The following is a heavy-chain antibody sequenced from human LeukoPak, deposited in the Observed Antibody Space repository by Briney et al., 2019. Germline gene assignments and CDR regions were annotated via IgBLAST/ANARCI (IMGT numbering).Heavy chain of an antibody. CDR1: XFTXXXYS. Sequence: XAAXXFTXXXYSMNWVRQAPGKGLEWVSSISSSSSYIYYADSVKGRFTISRDNAKNSLYLQMNSLRAEDTAVYYCARDGHYGSGSYFDYWGQGTLVTVSS. J-gene: IGHJ4*02. CDR2: ISSSSSYI. D-gene: IGHD3-10*01. V-gene: IGHV3-21*01. CDR3: ARDGHYGSGSYFDY.